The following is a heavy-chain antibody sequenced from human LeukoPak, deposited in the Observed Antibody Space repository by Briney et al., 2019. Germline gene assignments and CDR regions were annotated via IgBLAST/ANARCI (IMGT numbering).Heavy chain of an antibody. Sequence: GGSLRLSCAASGFTFSDYEMNWVRQAPGKGLEWVSYISSSGNTIYYADSVKGRFTISRDNARSLLHLQMNNLRVEDTAVYYCVRQAGRAGGQWGQGTLIAVSS. V-gene: IGHV3-48*03. CDR2: ISSSGNTI. J-gene: IGHJ4*02. CDR1: GFTFSDYE. D-gene: IGHD3-10*01. CDR3: VRQAGRAGGQ.